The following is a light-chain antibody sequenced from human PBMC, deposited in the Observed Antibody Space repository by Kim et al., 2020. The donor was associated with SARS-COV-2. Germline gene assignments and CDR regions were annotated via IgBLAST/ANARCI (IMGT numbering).Light chain of an antibody. V-gene: IGKV3-11*01. Sequence: PGERATLSCRASQSVYTYLAWYQQKPGQAPRLLIYDASNRATGIPARFSDSGSGTDFTLTISSLEPEDFAVYYCQQRYGWPPVTFGQGTRLEIK. CDR1: QSVYTY. CDR3: QQRYGWPPVT. CDR2: DAS. J-gene: IGKJ5*01.